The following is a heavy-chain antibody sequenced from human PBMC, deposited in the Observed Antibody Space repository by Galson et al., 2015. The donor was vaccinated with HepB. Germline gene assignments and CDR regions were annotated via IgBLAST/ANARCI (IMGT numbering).Heavy chain of an antibody. V-gene: IGHV1-69*04. CDR2: IIPILGIA. D-gene: IGHD3-22*01. CDR1: GGTFSSYT. CDR3: ARDSDSSGYYFWFDY. J-gene: IGHJ4*02. Sequence: SVKVSCKASGGTFSSYTISWVRQAPGQGLEWMGRIIPILGIANYAQKFQGRVTITADKSTSTAYMELSSLRSEDTAVYYCARDSDSSGYYFWFDYWGQGTLVTVSS.